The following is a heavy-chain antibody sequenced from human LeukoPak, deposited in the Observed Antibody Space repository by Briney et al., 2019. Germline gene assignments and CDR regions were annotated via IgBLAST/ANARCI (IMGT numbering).Heavy chain of an antibody. CDR3: ARIRVVGAGDY. CDR1: GGSISSGSYY. V-gene: IGHV4-61*02. CDR2: IYTSGST. D-gene: IGHD1-26*01. J-gene: IGHJ4*02. Sequence: SETLSLTCTVSGGSISSGSYYWTWIRQPAGKGLEWIGRIYTSGSTNYNPSLKSRVTISVDTSKNQFSLKLSSVTAADTAVYYCARIRVVGAGDYWGQGTLVTVPS.